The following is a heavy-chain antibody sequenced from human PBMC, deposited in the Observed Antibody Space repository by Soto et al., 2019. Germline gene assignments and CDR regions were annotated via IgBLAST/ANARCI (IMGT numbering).Heavy chain of an antibody. J-gene: IGHJ6*03. Sequence: GGDPRLSCGGSGFNFSSYWMSWVRQAPGKGLEWVANIKQDGSEKYYVDSVKGRFTISRDNAKNSLYLQMNSLRAEDTAVYYCARVHGDYITPGSYYYYYMDVWGKGTTVTVSS. D-gene: IGHD4-17*01. V-gene: IGHV3-7*01. CDR2: IKQDGSEK. CDR1: GFNFSSYW. CDR3: ARVHGDYITPGSYYYYYMDV.